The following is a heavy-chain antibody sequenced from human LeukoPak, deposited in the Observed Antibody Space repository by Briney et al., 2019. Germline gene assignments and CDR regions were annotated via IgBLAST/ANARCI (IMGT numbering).Heavy chain of an antibody. CDR3: ARDRNRGYSSGWYPFDY. Sequence: SETLSLTCTVSGGSIGSSSYYWGWIRQPPGKGLEWIGSIYYSGSTYYNPSLKSRVTISVDTSKNQFSLKLSSVTAADTAVYYCARDRNRGYSSGWYPFDYWGLGTLVTVSS. CDR2: IYYSGST. V-gene: IGHV4-39*07. CDR1: GGSIGSSSYY. D-gene: IGHD6-19*01. J-gene: IGHJ4*02.